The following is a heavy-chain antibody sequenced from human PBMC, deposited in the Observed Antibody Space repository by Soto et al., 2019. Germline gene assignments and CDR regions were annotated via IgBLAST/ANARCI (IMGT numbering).Heavy chain of an antibody. CDR1: GGSISSGDYY. Sequence: QVQLQESGPGLVKPSQTLSLTCTVSGGSISSGDYYWSWIRQPPGKGLEWIGYIYYSGSTYYNPSLKSRVTISVDMSKNQFSLKLSSVTAADTAVYYCARGIAAALVMTYYYYGMDVWGQGTTVTVSS. CDR2: IYYSGST. CDR3: ARGIAAALVMTYYYYGMDV. D-gene: IGHD6-13*01. J-gene: IGHJ6*02. V-gene: IGHV4-30-4*01.